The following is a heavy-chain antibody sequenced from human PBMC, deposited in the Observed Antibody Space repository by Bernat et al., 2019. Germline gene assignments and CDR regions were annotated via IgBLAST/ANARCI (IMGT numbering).Heavy chain of an antibody. V-gene: IGHV3-23*01. CDR2: ISGSGGST. CDR1: GFTFSSYP. Sequence: EVQLLESGGGLVQPGGSLRLSCVASGFTFSSYPMSWVRQAPGKGLEWVSGISGSGGSTYYADSVKGRFTISRDNSKNTLYLQMKSLRAEDTAVYYCAKDLRPSYYDFWSQYDYWGQGTLVTVSS. J-gene: IGHJ4*02. D-gene: IGHD3-3*01. CDR3: AKDLRPSYYDFWSQYDY.